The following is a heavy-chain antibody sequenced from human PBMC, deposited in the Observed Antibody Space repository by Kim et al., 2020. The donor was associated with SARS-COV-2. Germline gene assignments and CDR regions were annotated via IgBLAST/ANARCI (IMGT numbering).Heavy chain of an antibody. J-gene: IGHJ5*02. Sequence: ASVKVSCKASGYTFTNYGITWVRQAPGQGLEWMGWISVYNGNTNYAQKLQGRVTMTTDTSTSTASMELRSLRSDDTAVYYCARTAFGELRNWFDPWGQGTLVTVSS. CDR2: ISVYNGNT. CDR1: GYTFTNYG. CDR3: ARTAFGELRNWFDP. D-gene: IGHD3-10*01. V-gene: IGHV1-18*01.